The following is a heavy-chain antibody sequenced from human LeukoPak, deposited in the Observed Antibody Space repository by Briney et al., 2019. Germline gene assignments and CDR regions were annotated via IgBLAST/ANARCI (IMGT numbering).Heavy chain of an antibody. CDR3: ARVRSGWYPFDY. CDR2: IYYTGST. CDR1: GGSISNYY. Sequence: PSETLSLTCTVSGGSISNYYWSWVRQPPGRGLEWIGYIYYTGSTNYNPSLKSRVTISVDTSTNQFSLKLSSVTAADTAVYYCARVRSGWYPFDYWGQGTLVTVSS. V-gene: IGHV4-59*01. D-gene: IGHD6-19*01. J-gene: IGHJ4*02.